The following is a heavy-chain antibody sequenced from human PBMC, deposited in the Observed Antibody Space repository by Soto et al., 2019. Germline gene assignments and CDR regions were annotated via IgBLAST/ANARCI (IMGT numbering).Heavy chain of an antibody. D-gene: IGHD6-6*01. CDR1: GFTFSSYA. CDR3: AKGSASVRPYYFDD. J-gene: IGHJ4*02. V-gene: IGHV3-23*01. Sequence: EVHLLEAGGGLLQPGGSLRLSCAASGFTFSSYAMSWVRQAPGEGLEWVSAISGSGLSTYHSDSVKGRFTISRDNSKNTLYLQMDSLRAEDTAIYYCAKGSASVRPYYFDDWGQGTLVTVSS. CDR2: ISGSGLST.